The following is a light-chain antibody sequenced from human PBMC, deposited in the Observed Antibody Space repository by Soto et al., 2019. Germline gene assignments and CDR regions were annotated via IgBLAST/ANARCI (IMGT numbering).Light chain of an antibody. CDR3: QQYHTSSIT. J-gene: IGKJ5*01. V-gene: IGKV1-5*01. CDR1: QTISSW. CDR2: DAS. Sequence: DIQVTQSPSSVSASVGDRVTITCRASQTISSWLAWYQQKPGKAPTLLIYDASTLERGVPSRFSGTGSGTEFTLSIDSLQPDDFATYYCQQYHTSSITFGQGTRLEIK.